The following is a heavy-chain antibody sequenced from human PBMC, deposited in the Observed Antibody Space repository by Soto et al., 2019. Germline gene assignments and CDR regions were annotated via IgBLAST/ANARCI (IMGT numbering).Heavy chain of an antibody. J-gene: IGHJ3*02. CDR1: GGSISSYY. Sequence: PSETLSLTCTVSGGSISSYYWSWIRQPPGKGLEWIGYIYYSGSTKYNPSLKSRVTISVDTSNNQFSLKLSSVTAADTAVYYCARADNLMVYATYAFDIWGQGTMVTVSS. CDR2: IYYSGST. V-gene: IGHV4-59*08. D-gene: IGHD2-8*01. CDR3: ARADNLMVYATYAFDI.